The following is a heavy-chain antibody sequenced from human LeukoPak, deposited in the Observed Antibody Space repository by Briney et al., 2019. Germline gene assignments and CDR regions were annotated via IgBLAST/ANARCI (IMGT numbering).Heavy chain of an antibody. Sequence: GGSLRLSCAASGFTVSSNYMSWVRQAPGKGLEWVSGINWNGGSTVYADSVKGRFTISRDNAKNSLYLQMNSLRAEDTALYYCARFGGEMATITSWGYYYYYMDVWGKGTTVTVSS. D-gene: IGHD5-24*01. CDR2: INWNGGST. J-gene: IGHJ6*03. V-gene: IGHV3-20*04. CDR1: GFTVSSNY. CDR3: ARFGGEMATITSWGYYYYYMDV.